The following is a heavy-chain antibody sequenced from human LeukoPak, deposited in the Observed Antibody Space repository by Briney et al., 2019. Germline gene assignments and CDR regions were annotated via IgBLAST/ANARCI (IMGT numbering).Heavy chain of an antibody. Sequence: GGSLRLSCAASGFTFSSYGMHWVRQAPGKGLEWVAVISYDGSNKYYADSVKGRFTISRDNSKNTLYLQMNSLRAEDTAVYYCARDQGPTYYYDSSGAYFDYWGQGTLVTVSS. D-gene: IGHD3-22*01. CDR1: GFTFSSYG. J-gene: IGHJ4*02. CDR2: ISYDGSNK. CDR3: ARDQGPTYYYDSSGAYFDY. V-gene: IGHV3-30*03.